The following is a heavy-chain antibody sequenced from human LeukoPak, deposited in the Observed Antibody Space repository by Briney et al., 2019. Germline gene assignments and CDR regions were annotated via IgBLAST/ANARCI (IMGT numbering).Heavy chain of an antibody. Sequence: SETLSLTCAVYGGSFSGYYWSWIRQPPGKGLEWIGEINHSGSTNYNPSLKSRVTISVDTSKNQLSLKLSSVTAADTAVYYCARVRTYYYYGMDVWGQGTTVTVSS. V-gene: IGHV4-34*01. CDR1: GGSFSGYY. CDR3: ARVRTYYYYGMDV. CDR2: INHSGST. J-gene: IGHJ6*02.